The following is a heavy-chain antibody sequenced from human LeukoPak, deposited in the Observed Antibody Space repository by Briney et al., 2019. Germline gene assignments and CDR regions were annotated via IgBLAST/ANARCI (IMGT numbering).Heavy chain of an antibody. CDR2: IYYSGRT. D-gene: IGHD3-3*01. Sequence: PSETLSLTCTVSGVSISSYYCSWIRQPPGKRLEWIGHIYYSGRTNYNPSLKSRVTISVDTSNNQSSLKLSSVTAADTAVYYCASRSSIWSGYQDTLYYFDSWGQGTLVTVSS. CDR3: ASRSSIWSGYQDTLYYFDS. J-gene: IGHJ4*02. CDR1: GVSISSYY. V-gene: IGHV4-59*01.